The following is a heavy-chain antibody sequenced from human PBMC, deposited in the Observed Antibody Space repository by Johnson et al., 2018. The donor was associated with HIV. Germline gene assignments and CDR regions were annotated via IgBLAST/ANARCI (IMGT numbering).Heavy chain of an antibody. CDR1: GFTFSTYG. Sequence: VQLVESGGGVVQSGRSLRLSCAASGFTFSTYGMTWVRQAPGKGLEWVSSISGTGGTTYYADSVKGRFTISRDNSKNTLYLQMNSLRAEDTAVYYCARDVTMDAFDIWGQGTMVTVSS. CDR3: ARDVTMDAFDI. CDR2: ISGTGGTT. V-gene: IGHV3-23*04. D-gene: IGHD4/OR15-4a*01. J-gene: IGHJ3*02.